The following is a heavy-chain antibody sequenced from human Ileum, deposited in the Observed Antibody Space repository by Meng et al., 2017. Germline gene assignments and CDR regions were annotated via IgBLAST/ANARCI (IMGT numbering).Heavy chain of an antibody. Sequence: GGSLRLSCLGSTYAFNTYWIGWVRQMPGKGLEWMGIINPSDSTTQYSQSFQGQVTISADKSITTVYLQWSSLKASDTAMYYVGGRARDVAYYDISGVAWGQGTLVTVSS. CDR2: INPSDSTT. V-gene: IGHV5-51*01. J-gene: IGHJ5*02. CDR3: GGRARDVAYYDISGVA. D-gene: IGHD3-22*01. CDR1: TYAFNTYW.